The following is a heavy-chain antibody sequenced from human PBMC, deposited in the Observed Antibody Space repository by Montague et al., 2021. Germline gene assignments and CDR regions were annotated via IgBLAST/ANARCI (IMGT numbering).Heavy chain of an antibody. CDR2: IYYTGST. D-gene: IGHD1-1*01. J-gene: IGHJ4*02. V-gene: IGHV4-59*12. CDR1: GGSISGY. CDR3: ARDDDHGNSDY. Sequence: SETLSLTCTVSGGSISGYWSWSRQPPGKGLEGLGYIYYTGSTKYNPSLRRRVTISVDTSKNQFSLKLSSVTAAATAVYYCARDDDHGNSDYWGQGTLVTVSS.